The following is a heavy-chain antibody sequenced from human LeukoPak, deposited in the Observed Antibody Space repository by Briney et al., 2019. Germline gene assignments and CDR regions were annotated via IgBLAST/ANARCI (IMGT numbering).Heavy chain of an antibody. D-gene: IGHD2-2*02. CDR3: ARPIPGYYYYYMDV. J-gene: IGHJ6*03. CDR1: GGSISSSSYY. Sequence: SETLSLTCTVSGGSISSSSYYWGWIRQPPGKGLEWIGSSYYSGSTYYNPSLKSRVTISVDTSKNQFSLKLSSVTAADTAVYYCARPIPGYYYYYMDVWGKGTTVTVSS. CDR2: SYYSGST. V-gene: IGHV4-39*01.